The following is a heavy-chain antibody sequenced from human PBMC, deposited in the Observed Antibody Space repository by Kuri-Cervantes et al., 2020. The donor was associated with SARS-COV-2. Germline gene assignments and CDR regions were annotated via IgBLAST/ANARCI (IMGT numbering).Heavy chain of an antibody. CDR1: GFTFSTYT. CDR2: ISDDGSNK. CDR3: ARDEGDSGSWDHYDS. Sequence: GGSLRLSCAASGFTFSTYTMHWVRQAPGKGLEWVAVISDDGSNKNYADSVKGRFTLSRDNSKKMLYLQMNSLRPEDTAVYSCARDEGDSGSWDHYDSWGQGNLVTVSS. V-gene: IGHV3-30*04. D-gene: IGHD6-13*01. J-gene: IGHJ4*02.